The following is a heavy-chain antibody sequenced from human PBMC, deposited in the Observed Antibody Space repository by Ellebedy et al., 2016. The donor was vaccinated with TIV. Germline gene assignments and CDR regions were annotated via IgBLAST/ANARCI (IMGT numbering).Heavy chain of an antibody. CDR3: AKDGVMGAILWFGELLIY. Sequence: GGSLRLSXAASGFTFSSYAMSWVRQAPGKGLEWVSAISGSGGSTYYADSVKGRFTIPRDNSKNTLYLQMNSLRAEDTAVYYCAKDGVMGAILWFGELLIYWGQGTLVTVSS. CDR2: ISGSGGST. D-gene: IGHD3-10*01. CDR1: GFTFSSYA. J-gene: IGHJ4*02. V-gene: IGHV3-23*01.